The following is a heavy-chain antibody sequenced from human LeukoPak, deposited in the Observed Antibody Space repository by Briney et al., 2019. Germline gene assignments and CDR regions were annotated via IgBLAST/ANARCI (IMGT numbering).Heavy chain of an antibody. Sequence: PGGSLRLSCEGSGINFSDYTMNWVRQAPGKGLEWVAFIRYDGSNKYYADSVKGRFTISRDNPKNTLYLQMNSLRAEDTAVYYCAKDGELHDFWSVYYKKYYYYMDVWGKGTTVTVSS. V-gene: IGHV3-30*02. J-gene: IGHJ6*03. CDR1: GINFSDYT. CDR3: AKDGELHDFWSVYYKKYYYYMDV. CDR2: IRYDGSNK. D-gene: IGHD3-3*01.